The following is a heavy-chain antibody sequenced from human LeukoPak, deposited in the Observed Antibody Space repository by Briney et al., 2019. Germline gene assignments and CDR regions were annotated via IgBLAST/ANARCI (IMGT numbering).Heavy chain of an antibody. CDR3: AREGSLGELSLPLDY. CDR1: GYTFTGYY. Sequence: ASVKVSCKASGYTFTGYYMHWVRQAPGQGLEWMGWINPNSGGTNYAQKFQGRVTMTRDTSISTAYMELSRLRSDDTAVYYCAREGSLGELSLPLDYWGQGTLVTVSS. V-gene: IGHV1-2*02. D-gene: IGHD3-16*02. J-gene: IGHJ4*02. CDR2: INPNSGGT.